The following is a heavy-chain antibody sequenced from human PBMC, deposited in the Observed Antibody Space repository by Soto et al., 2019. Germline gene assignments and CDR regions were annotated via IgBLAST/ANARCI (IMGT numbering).Heavy chain of an antibody. CDR3: ARRRSAHYGPVYFAY. CDR2: IYDSGST. Sequence: PSETMSLTCTVPGGSFSSCSDYWSWIRQPPAKGLECNGYIYDSGSTNYNPSLKSRVTISVDTSKNQFSLKLSSVTAADTAVYYCARRRSAHYGPVYFAYWGQGTLVTVSP. CDR1: GGSFSSCSDY. V-gene: IGHV4-61*01. J-gene: IGHJ4*02. D-gene: IGHD3-10*01.